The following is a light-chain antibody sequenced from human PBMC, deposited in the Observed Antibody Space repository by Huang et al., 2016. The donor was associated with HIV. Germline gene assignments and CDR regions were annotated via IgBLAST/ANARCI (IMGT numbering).Light chain of an antibody. V-gene: IGKV1-9*01. CDR1: QGICRY. CDR2: AAS. J-gene: IGKJ3*01. CDR3: QQLKTYPIT. Sequence: IQLTQSPSSLSASVGDRVTITCRASQGICRYLVWYQQKPGKAPKLLIYAASTLRRGVPSRFSGSGSGTDFTLTIGSLQPEDFATYYCQQLKTYPITFGPGTQVDIK.